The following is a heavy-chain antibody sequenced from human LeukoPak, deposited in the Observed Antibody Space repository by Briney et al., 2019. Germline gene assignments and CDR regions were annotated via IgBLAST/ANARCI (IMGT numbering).Heavy chain of an antibody. CDR3: ATGYCSGGSCSGLLYGMDV. Sequence: ASVKVSCKVSGYTLTELSMHWVRQAPGKGLEWMGGFDPEDGETIYAQKFQGRVTMTEDTSTDTAYMELSSLRSEDTAVYYCATGYCSGGSCSGLLYGMDVWGQGTTVTVSS. CDR2: FDPEDGET. D-gene: IGHD2-15*01. CDR1: GYTLTELS. V-gene: IGHV1-24*01. J-gene: IGHJ6*02.